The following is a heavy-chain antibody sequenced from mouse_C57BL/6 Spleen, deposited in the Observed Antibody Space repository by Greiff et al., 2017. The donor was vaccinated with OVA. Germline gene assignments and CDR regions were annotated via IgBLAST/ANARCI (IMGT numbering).Heavy chain of an antibody. CDR1: GFTFSSYG. V-gene: IGHV5-6*01. D-gene: IGHD2-4*01. CDR3: ARHEGLPYAMDY. J-gene: IGHJ4*01. CDR2: ISSGGSYT. Sequence: EVKVVESGGDLVKPGGSLKLSCAASGFTFSSYGMSWVRQTPDKRLEWVATISSGGSYTYYPDSVKGRFTISRDNAKNTLYLQMSSLKSEDTAMYYCARHEGLPYAMDYWGQGTSVTVSS.